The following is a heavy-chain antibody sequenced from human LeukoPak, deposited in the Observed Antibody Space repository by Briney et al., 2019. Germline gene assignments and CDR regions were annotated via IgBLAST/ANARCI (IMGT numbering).Heavy chain of an antibody. D-gene: IGHD2-21*01. CDR2: INHSGST. Sequence: SETLSLTCAVYGGSFSGYYWSWIRQPPGKGLEWIGEINHSGSTNYNPSLKSRVTISVDTSKNQFSLKLSSVTAADTAVYYCARHVLWWQGFDYWGQGTLVTVSS. V-gene: IGHV4-34*01. CDR3: ARHVLWWQGFDY. CDR1: GGSFSGYY. J-gene: IGHJ4*02.